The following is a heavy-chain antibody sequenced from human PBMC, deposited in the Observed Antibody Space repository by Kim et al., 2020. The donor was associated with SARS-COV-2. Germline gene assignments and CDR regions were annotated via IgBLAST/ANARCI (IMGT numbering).Heavy chain of an antibody. D-gene: IGHD1-26*01. V-gene: IGHV3-48*01. Sequence: VAYILSIRSTIYYADSVKGRFTISRDNAKNSLYLQMNSLRAEDTAVYYCARDCGTLVGATMFDYWGQGTLVTVSS. CDR2: ILSIRSTI. J-gene: IGHJ4*02. CDR3: ARDCGTLVGATMFDY.